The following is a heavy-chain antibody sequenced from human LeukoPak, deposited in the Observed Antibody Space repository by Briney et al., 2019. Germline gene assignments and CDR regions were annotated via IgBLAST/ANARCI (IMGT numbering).Heavy chain of an antibody. Sequence: SETLSLTCTVSGGSISSYYWSWIRQPAGKGLEWIGRIYTSGSTNYNPSLKSRVTMSVDTSKNQFSLNLNSVTAADTAVYYCAREGRSSSSGYWGQGTLVTVSS. CDR2: IYTSGST. CDR3: AREGRSSSSGY. V-gene: IGHV4-4*07. D-gene: IGHD6-6*01. J-gene: IGHJ4*02. CDR1: GGSISSYY.